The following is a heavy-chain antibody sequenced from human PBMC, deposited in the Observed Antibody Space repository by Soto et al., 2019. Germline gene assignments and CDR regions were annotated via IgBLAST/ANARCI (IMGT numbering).Heavy chain of an antibody. CDR3: TTWGYI. J-gene: IGHJ3*02. Sequence: GGSLRLSCTAYGHIFTGAWMNWVRLPPGKGLEWVGRIRSNAAGGTADYATPVTGRFTISRDDSKNTLFLQMDNLKIKDAAVYYCTTWGYILTQGTMVTVSS. V-gene: IGHV3-15*07. CDR1: GHIFTGAW. D-gene: IGHD1-26*01. CDR2: IRSNAAGGTA.